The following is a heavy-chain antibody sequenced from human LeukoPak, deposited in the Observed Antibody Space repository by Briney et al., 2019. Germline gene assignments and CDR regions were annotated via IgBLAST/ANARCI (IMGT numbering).Heavy chain of an antibody. D-gene: IGHD2-15*01. CDR2: IYYSGRT. CDR3: ARDRGPDCGRGRCWDY. J-gene: IGHJ4*02. Sequence: SETLSLSCTVSVGSISSSSYYWGWIRQPPGKGLEWIGSIYYSGRTYYNPSLKSRVTISVDTSKKQYSLKLSSVTAADTAVYYCARDRGPDCGRGRCWDYWGQGTLVTVSS. CDR1: VGSISSSSYY. V-gene: IGHV4-39*02.